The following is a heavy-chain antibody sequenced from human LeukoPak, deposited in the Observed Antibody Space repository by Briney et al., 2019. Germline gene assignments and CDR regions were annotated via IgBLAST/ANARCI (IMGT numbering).Heavy chain of an antibody. Sequence: ASVKVSCKASGYTFTSYAMHWVRQAPGQRLEWMGWINAGNGNTKYSQKFQGRVTITRDTSASTAYMELSSLGSEDTAVYYCASSGYDSPGFDYWGQGTLVTVSS. V-gene: IGHV1-3*01. CDR1: GYTFTSYA. D-gene: IGHD5-12*01. CDR2: INAGNGNT. CDR3: ASSGYDSPGFDY. J-gene: IGHJ4*02.